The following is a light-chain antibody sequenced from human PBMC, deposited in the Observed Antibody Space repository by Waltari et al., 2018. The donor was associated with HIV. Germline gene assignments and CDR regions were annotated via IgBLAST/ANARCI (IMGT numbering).Light chain of an antibody. V-gene: IGLV1-44*01. CDR3: AAWDDSLNAWV. CDR2: SNN. Sequence: QSVLTQPPSASGTPGQRVSISCSGSSSNIGSNIVNWYQQLPGTAPKLLIYSNNQRPAGVPDRFSGSKSGTSASPAISGLQSEDEADYYCAAWDDSLNAWVFGGGTKLTVL. CDR1: SSNIGSNI. J-gene: IGLJ3*02.